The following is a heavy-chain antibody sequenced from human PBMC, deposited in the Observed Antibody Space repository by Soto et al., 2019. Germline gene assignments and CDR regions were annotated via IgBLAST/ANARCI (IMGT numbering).Heavy chain of an antibody. CDR2: INAGNGKT. CDR3: ARSLSYSSGWYAPDFEY. CDR1: GYTFTSYG. D-gene: IGHD6-13*01. V-gene: IGHV1-3*01. J-gene: IGHJ4*02. Sequence: ASVKVSCKASGYTFTSYGMHWVRQAPGQRLEWMGWINAGNGKTKYSQKLQGRVTITRDTSASTAYMELSSLRSEDTAEYYCARSLSYSSGWYAPDFEYWGQGTLVTVSS.